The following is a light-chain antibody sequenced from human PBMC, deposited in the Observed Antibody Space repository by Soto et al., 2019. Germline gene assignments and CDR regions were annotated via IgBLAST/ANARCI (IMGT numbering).Light chain of an antibody. J-gene: IGLJ2*01. Sequence: QSVLTQPPSVSGAPGQRVTISCTGSSSNSGAGYDVHWYQQLPGPAPKLLIYGNSNRPSGVPDRFSGSKSGTSASLAITGLQAEDEDDDYCQSYDSSLSGVVFGGGTKLTVL. CDR3: QSYDSSLSGVV. CDR1: SSNSGAGYD. CDR2: GNS. V-gene: IGLV1-40*01.